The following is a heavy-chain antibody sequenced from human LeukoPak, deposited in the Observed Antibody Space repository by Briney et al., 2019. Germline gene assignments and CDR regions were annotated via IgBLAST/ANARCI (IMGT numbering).Heavy chain of an antibody. D-gene: IGHD5-12*01. V-gene: IGHV1-69*04. CDR3: ARESSPAIRGYSGYDRDGYYYYGMDV. CDR2: IIPILGIA. J-gene: IGHJ6*02. CDR1: GGTFSSYA. Sequence: VASVKVSCKASGGTFSSYAISWVRQAPGQGLEWMGRIIPILGIANYAQKFQGRVTITADKSTSTAYMELSSLRSEDTAVCYCARESSPAIRGYSGYDRDGYYYYGMDVWGQGTTVTVSS.